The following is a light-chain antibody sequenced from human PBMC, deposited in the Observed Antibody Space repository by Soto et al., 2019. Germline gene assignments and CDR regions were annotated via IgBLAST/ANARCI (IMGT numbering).Light chain of an antibody. CDR1: TSNIGVNY. J-gene: IGLJ3*02. CDR3: GTWDDSLSAGV. CDR2: DSD. Sequence: QSVLTQPPSVSAAPGQKVNISCSGSTSNIGVNYVCWYQQLPGAAPKLLIFDSDQRPPGIPDRFSGSKSGTSATLGIAGLQTGDEAHYYCGTWDDSLSAGVFGGGTKVTVL. V-gene: IGLV1-51*01.